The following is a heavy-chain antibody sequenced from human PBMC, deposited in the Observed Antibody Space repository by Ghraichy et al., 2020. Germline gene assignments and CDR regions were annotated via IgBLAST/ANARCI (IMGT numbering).Heavy chain of an antibody. CDR1: GFTFSSYG. D-gene: IGHD6-6*01. V-gene: IGHV3-33*01. CDR3: ARGQYSSSSTSYYYYGMDV. Sequence: LYLTCAASGFTFSSYGMHWVRQAPGKGLEWVAVIWYDGSNKYYADSVKGRFTISRDNSKNTLYLQMNSLRAEDTAVYYCARGQYSSSSTSYYYYGMDVWGQGTTVAVSS. J-gene: IGHJ6*02. CDR2: IWYDGSNK.